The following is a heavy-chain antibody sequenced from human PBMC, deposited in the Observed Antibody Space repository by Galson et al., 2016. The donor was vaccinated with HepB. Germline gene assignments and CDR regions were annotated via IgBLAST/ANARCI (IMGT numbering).Heavy chain of an antibody. J-gene: IGHJ5*02. CDR3: ARMGDRWLQFYNWFDP. V-gene: IGHV3-21*01. D-gene: IGHD5-24*01. CDR1: GFTFNSYT. CDR2: ISSSGSDI. Sequence: SLRLSCAASGFTFNSYTMNWVRQAPGKGLEWVSSISSSGSDIYYADSVRGRFTISRDNAKNSLYLQLNSLRAEDTVVYYCARMGDRWLQFYNWFDPWGQGTLVTVSS.